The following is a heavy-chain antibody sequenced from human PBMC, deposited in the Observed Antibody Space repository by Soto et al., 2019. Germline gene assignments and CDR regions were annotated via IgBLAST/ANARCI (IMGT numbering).Heavy chain of an antibody. D-gene: IGHD2-21*02. V-gene: IGHV4-31*03. CDR1: GGSISSGGYY. J-gene: IGHJ5*02. Sequence: QVQLQESGPGLVKPSQTLSLTCTVSGGSISSGGYYWSWIRQHPGKVLEWIGYIYYSGSTYYNPSLKGRDTLTLHTSKNQLSLKLRSVTAADTAVYSGAPVRVGGDPLPCEPWGKGTLVTFSP. CDR2: IYYSGST. CDR3: APVRVGGDPLPCEP.